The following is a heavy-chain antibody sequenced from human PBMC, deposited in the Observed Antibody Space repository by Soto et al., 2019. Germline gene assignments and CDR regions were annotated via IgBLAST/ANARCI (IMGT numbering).Heavy chain of an antibody. CDR1: GYSISSGYY. Sequence: SETLSLTCAVSGYSISSGYYWGWLRQPPGKGLECIGSIYHGGSTYYNPSLNSRVTLSIDMTNNHVSLILNSVTAADTAVYYCARVGPWVPYFYDSSPYTFENWFDPWGQGTLVTVSS. V-gene: IGHV4-38-2*01. J-gene: IGHJ5*02. D-gene: IGHD3-22*01. CDR2: IYHGGST. CDR3: ARVGPWVPYFYDSSPYTFENWFDP.